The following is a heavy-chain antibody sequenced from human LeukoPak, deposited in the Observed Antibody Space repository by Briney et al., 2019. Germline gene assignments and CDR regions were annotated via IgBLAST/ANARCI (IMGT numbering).Heavy chain of an antibody. V-gene: IGHV1-2*02. D-gene: IGHD6-13*01. CDR3: ARDVIAAAGILDY. J-gene: IGHJ4*02. CDR2: INPNSGGT. Sequence: ASVKVSCKASGYTFTGYYMHWVRQAPGQGLEWMGWINPNSGGTNYAQKFQGRVTMTRDTSISTAYMELSRLRSDDTAVYYCARDVIAAAGILDYWGQVTLVTVSS. CDR1: GYTFTGYY.